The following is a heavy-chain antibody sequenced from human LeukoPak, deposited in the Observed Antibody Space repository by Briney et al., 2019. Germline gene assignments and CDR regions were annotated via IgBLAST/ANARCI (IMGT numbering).Heavy chain of an antibody. CDR2: IKQDGSEK. CDR1: GFTFSSYY. J-gene: IGHJ6*03. CDR3: ARDRCSGGRCYSLSVGHMDV. D-gene: IGHD2-15*01. V-gene: IGHV3-7*01. Sequence: GGSLRLSCAASGFTFSSYYMSWVRQAPGKGLEWVANIKQDGSEKYYVDSVKGRFTISRGNAKNSLYLQMNSLRAEDTALYYCARDRCSGGRCYSLSVGHMDVWGKGTTVTVSS.